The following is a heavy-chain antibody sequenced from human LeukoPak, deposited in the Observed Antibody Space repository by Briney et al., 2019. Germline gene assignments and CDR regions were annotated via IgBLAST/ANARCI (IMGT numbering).Heavy chain of an antibody. CDR3: ARIPKGYCSSTSCYFGFDY. CDR1: GGSISSGGYY. CDR2: INHSGST. D-gene: IGHD2-2*01. Sequence: SETLSLTCTVSGGSISSGGYYWSWIRQPPGKGLEWIGEINHSGSTNYNPSLKSRVTISVDTSKNQFSLKLSSVTAADTAVYYCARIPKGYCSSTSCYFGFDYWGQGTLVTVSS. V-gene: IGHV4-39*07. J-gene: IGHJ4*02.